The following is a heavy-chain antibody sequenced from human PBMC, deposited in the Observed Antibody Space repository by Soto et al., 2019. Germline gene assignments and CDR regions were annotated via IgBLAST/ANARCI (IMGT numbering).Heavy chain of an antibody. CDR2: IYYIGST. D-gene: IGHD2-15*01. CDR3: ARHTPAISISDH. Sequence: QLQLQESGPGLVKPSETLSLTCTVSGGSISSSSYYWGWIRQPPGKGLEWIGSIYYIGSTYYNPSLKSRVTISVETSKTQFSLKLSSVTAADTAVYYCARHTPAISISDHWGQGTLVTVSS. V-gene: IGHV4-39*01. CDR1: GGSISSSSYY. J-gene: IGHJ4*02.